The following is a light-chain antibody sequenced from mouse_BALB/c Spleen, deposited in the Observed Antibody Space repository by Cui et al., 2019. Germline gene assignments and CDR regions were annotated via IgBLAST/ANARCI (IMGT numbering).Light chain of an antibody. CDR3: QQWSSYPFT. CDR2: RTS. J-gene: IGKJ2*01. Sequence: ENVLTQSPAIMAASPAQKVTITCSSSSSSSSSYLHWYQQKSGASPKPLIHRTSNLASGVPARFSGSGSGTSYSLTISSVEAEDDATYYCQQWSSYPFTFGGGTKLEIK. CDR1: SSSSSSY. V-gene: IGKV4-58*01.